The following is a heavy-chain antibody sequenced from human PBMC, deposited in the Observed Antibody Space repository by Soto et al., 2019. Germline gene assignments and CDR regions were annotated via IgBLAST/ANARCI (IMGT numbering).Heavy chain of an antibody. Sequence: PSETLSLTCTVSGGSISSGGYYWSWIRQHPGKGLGWIGYIYYSGSTYYNPSLKSRVTISVDTSKNQFSLKLSSVTAADTAVCYCAREGGYCSGGSCYSGDYFDYWGQGTLVTVSS. CDR2: IYYSGST. CDR1: GGSISSGGYY. D-gene: IGHD2-15*01. V-gene: IGHV4-31*03. J-gene: IGHJ4*02. CDR3: AREGGYCSGGSCYSGDYFDY.